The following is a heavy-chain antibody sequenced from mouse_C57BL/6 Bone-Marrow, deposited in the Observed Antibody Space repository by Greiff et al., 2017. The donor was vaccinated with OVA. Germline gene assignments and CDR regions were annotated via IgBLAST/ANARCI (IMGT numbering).Heavy chain of an antibody. CDR3: ARRGTTVFDY. CDR1: GYTFTSYW. V-gene: IGHV1-69*01. J-gene: IGHJ2*01. CDR2: IDPSDSYT. D-gene: IGHD1-1*01. Sequence: QVQLKQPGAELVMPGASVKLSCKASGYTFTSYWMHWVKQRPGQGLEWIGEIDPSDSYTNYNQKFKGKSTLTVDKSSSTAYMQLSSLTSEDSAVYYCARRGTTVFDYWGQGTTLTVSS.